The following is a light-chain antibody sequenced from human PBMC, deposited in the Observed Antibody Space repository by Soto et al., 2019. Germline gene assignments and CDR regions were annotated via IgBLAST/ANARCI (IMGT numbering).Light chain of an antibody. Sequence: EIVLTQSPGTLSLSTGERATLSCRASQSVSPSSLAWYQQRPGQSPRLLIYGASSRATGIPKRFSGRGAGTDFTLIISRLEPEDLTVYYCQQFAGSVGGGTKVDI. J-gene: IGKJ4*01. CDR3: QQFAGS. CDR2: GAS. V-gene: IGKV3-20*01. CDR1: QSVSPSS.